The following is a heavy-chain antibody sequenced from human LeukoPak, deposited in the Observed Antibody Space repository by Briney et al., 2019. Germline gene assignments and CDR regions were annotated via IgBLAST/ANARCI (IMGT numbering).Heavy chain of an antibody. Sequence: GGALRLSCAASGFTFSSYSMNWVRQAPGKGLEWVSYISSSSSTIYYADSVKGRFTISRDNAKNSLYLQMNSLRAEDTAVYYCARDTRYCSSTSCYVPFDYWGQGTLVTVSS. CDR1: GFTFSSYS. J-gene: IGHJ4*02. CDR3: ARDTRYCSSTSCYVPFDY. CDR2: ISSSSSTI. V-gene: IGHV3-48*04. D-gene: IGHD2-2*01.